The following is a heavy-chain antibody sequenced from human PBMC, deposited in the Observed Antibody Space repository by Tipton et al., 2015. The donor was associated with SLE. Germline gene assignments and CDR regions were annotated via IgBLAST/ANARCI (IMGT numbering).Heavy chain of an antibody. V-gene: IGHV3-23*03. Sequence: SGFTFSSYDIYWVRQAPGKGLEWVSLVSSGGNTYYADSVKGRFTISRDNSKNTVHLQMNSLRPEDTAVYYCARDVEVTTVAFDIWGQGTMVTVSS. J-gene: IGHJ3*02. CDR2: VSSGGNT. CDR3: ARDVEVTTVAFDI. D-gene: IGHD4-17*01. CDR1: GFTFSSYD.